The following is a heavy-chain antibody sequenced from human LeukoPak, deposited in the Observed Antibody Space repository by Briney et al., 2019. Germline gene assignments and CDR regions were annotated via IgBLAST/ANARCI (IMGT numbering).Heavy chain of an antibody. CDR2: ISGSGGST. CDR1: GFTFSSYA. CDR3: AKDLSVYDYVWGSAFDY. J-gene: IGHJ4*02. V-gene: IGHV3-23*01. D-gene: IGHD3-16*01. Sequence: GGSLRLSCAASGFTFSSYAMSWVRQAPGKGLEWVSAISGSGGSTYYADSVKGRFTISRDNSKNTLYLQMNSLRAEDTAVYYCAKDLSVYDYVWGSAFDYWGQGTLVTVSS.